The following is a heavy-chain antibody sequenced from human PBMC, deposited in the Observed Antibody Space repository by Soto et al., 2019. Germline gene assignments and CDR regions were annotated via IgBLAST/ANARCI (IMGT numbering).Heavy chain of an antibody. J-gene: IGHJ4*02. D-gene: IGHD5-18*01. CDR3: ARERGGYGLFDS. CDR2: IYPSGMP. V-gene: IGHV4-30-2*01. CDR1: GGSISNAAYS. Sequence: SETLSLTCTVSGGSISNAAYSWSWIRQPPGKGLEWIGYIYPSGMPFYNPSLRSRVTISIARSNDQFSLNLKSVTAADTAVYYRARERGGYGLFDSWGQGTLVTVST.